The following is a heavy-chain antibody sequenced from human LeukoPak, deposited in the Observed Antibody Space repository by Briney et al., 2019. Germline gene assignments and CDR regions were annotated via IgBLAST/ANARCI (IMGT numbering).Heavy chain of an antibody. D-gene: IGHD5-18*01. CDR2: ITPIFGTA. Sequence: APVKVSCKASGGTFSNYGINCVRQAPGQGLEWMGGITPIFGTANYVQKFQGRVTITADKSTSTAYMELSRLRSEDTATYYCARASSDDTAMATPFAYWGQGTLVIVSS. J-gene: IGHJ4*02. CDR1: GGTFSNYG. V-gene: IGHV1-69*06. CDR3: ARASSDDTAMATPFAY.